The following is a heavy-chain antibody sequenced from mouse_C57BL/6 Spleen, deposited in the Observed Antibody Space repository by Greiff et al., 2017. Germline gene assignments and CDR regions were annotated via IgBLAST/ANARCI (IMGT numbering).Heavy chain of an antibody. J-gene: IGHJ3*01. CDR3: TRKSYYDYSAWFAY. CDR1: GYTFTDYE. V-gene: IGHV1-15*01. CDR2: IDPETGGT. D-gene: IGHD2-4*01. Sequence: VQRVESGAELVRPGASVTLSCKASGYTFTDYEMHWVKQTPVHGLEWIGAIDPETGGTAYNQKFKGKAILTADKSSSTAYMELRSLTSEDSAVYYCTRKSYYDYSAWFAYWGQGTLVTVSA.